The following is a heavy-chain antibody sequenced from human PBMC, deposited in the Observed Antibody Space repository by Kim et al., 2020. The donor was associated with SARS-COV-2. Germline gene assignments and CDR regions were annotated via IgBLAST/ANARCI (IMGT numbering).Heavy chain of an antibody. Sequence: NTGNPTYAQGFTGRFVFSLDTSVSTAYLQISSLKAEDTAVYYCAREPSDYWGQGTLVTVSS. J-gene: IGHJ4*02. CDR3: AREPSDY. CDR2: NTGNP. V-gene: IGHV7-4-1*02.